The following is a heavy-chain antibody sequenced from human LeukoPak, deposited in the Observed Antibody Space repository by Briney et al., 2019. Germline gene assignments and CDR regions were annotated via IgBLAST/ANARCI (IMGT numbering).Heavy chain of an antibody. D-gene: IGHD3-22*01. V-gene: IGHV4-30-4*01. Sequence: PSETLSLTCTVSGGSISSGDYYWSWIRRPPGKGLEWIGYIYYSGSTYYNPSLKSRVTISVDTSKNQFSLKLSSVTAADTAVYYCARGTDYDNGDYWGQGTLVTVSS. J-gene: IGHJ4*02. CDR3: ARGTDYDNGDY. CDR2: IYYSGST. CDR1: GGSISSGDYY.